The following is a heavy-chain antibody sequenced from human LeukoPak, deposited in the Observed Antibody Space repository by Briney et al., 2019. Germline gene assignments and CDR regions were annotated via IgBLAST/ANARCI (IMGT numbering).Heavy chain of an antibody. CDR2: MNPNSGNT. CDR1: GYTFTSYD. Sequence: RASVKVSCKASGYTFTSYDINWVRQATGRGLEWMGWMNPNSGNTGYAQKFQGRVTITRNTSISTAYMELSSLRSEDTAVYYCARDRAAAGLNNWFDPWGQGTRVTVSS. CDR3: ARDRAAAGLNNWFDP. V-gene: IGHV1-8*03. D-gene: IGHD6-13*01. J-gene: IGHJ5*02.